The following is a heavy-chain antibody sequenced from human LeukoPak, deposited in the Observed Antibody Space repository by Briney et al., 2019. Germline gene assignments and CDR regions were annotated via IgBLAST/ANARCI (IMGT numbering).Heavy chain of an antibody. D-gene: IGHD3-9*01. J-gene: IGHJ5*02. Sequence: ASVKVSCKASGYTFTGYYMHWVRQAPGQGLEWMGWINPNSGGTNYAQKFQGRVTMTRDTSISTAYMELSRLRSDDTAVYYCARDLELRVRYFDWAPGFDPWGQGTLVTVSS. CDR3: ARDLELRVRYFDWAPGFDP. CDR1: GYTFTGYY. CDR2: INPNSGGT. V-gene: IGHV1-2*02.